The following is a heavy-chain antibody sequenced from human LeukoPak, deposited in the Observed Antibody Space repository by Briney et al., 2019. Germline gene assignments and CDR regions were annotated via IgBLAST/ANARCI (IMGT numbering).Heavy chain of an antibody. CDR3: ARDGITYYYDSSGYYGYYGMDV. J-gene: IGHJ6*02. CDR1: GGSISSYY. CDR2: IYTSGST. D-gene: IGHD3-22*01. Sequence: ASETLSLTCTVSGGSISSYYWSWIRQPPGKGLEWIGRIYTSGSTNYNPSLKSRVTMSVDTSKNQFSLKLSSVTAADTAVYYCARDGITYYYDSSGYYGYYGMDVWGQGTTVTVSS. V-gene: IGHV4-4*07.